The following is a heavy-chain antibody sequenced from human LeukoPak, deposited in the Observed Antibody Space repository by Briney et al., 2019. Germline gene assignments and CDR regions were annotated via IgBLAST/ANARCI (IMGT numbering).Heavy chain of an antibody. V-gene: IGHV3-48*03. CDR3: ARDPYSGSYGADYYYYMDV. J-gene: IGHJ6*03. CDR2: ISSGSTI. D-gene: IGHD1-26*01. Sequence: GGSLRLSCAASGFTFSSYEMNWVRQAPGKGLEWVSYISSGSTIYYADSVKGRFTISRDNAKNSLYLQMNSLRAEDTAVYYCARDPYSGSYGADYYYYMDVWGKGTTVTISS. CDR1: GFTFSSYE.